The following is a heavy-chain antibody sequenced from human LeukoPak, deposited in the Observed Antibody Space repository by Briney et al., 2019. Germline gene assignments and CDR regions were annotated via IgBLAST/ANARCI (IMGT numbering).Heavy chain of an antibody. CDR2: IDPSDFYT. J-gene: IGHJ1*01. CDR3: ARHGYGSDAEYFQH. CDR1: GYSFTSYW. V-gene: IGHV5-10-1*01. Sequence: GESLKISCKGSGYSFTSYWISWVRQMPGKGLEWMGRIDPSDFYTNYSPSFQGHVTISADKSISTAYLQWSSLKASDTATYYCARHGYGSDAEYFQHWGQGTLVTVSS. D-gene: IGHD3-10*01.